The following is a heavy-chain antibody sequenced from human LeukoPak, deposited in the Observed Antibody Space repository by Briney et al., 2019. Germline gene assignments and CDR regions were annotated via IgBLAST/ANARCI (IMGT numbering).Heavy chain of an antibody. J-gene: IGHJ4*02. CDR1: GYTFTSNY. CDR2: IYPRDGST. CDR3: ARDQEGFDY. Sequence: ASVKVSCTASGYTFTSNYIHWVRQAPGQGLEWMGQIYPRDGSTSYAQKFQGRVTVTRDTSTSTVHMELSGLRSEDTAVYYCARDQEGFDYWGQGTLVTVSS. V-gene: IGHV1-46*01.